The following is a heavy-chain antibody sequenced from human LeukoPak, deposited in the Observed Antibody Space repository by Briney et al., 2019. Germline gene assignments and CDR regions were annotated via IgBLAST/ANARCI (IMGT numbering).Heavy chain of an antibody. J-gene: IGHJ5*02. Sequence: GASVKVSCKASGGTFSSYAISWVRQAPGQGLEWMGGIIPIFGTANYAQKFQGRVTIAADESTSTAYMELSSLRSGDTAVYYCARGGITIFGVVIKSCNWFDPWGQGTLVTVSS. D-gene: IGHD3-3*01. CDR1: GGTFSSYA. CDR3: ARGGITIFGVVIKSCNWFDP. CDR2: IIPIFGTA. V-gene: IGHV1-69*13.